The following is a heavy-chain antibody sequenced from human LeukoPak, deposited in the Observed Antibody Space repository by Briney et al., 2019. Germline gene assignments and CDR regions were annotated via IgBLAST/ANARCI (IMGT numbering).Heavy chain of an antibody. V-gene: IGHV1-69*01. CDR2: IIPIFGTA. CDR1: GGTFSSYA. D-gene: IGHD3-9*01. Sequence: GSSVKVSCKASGGTFSSYAISWLRQAPGQGLEWMGGIIPIFGTANYAQKFQGRVTIIADESTSTAYMELSSLRSEDTAVYYCARGGVNFDWLLYDVFDYWGQGTLVTVSS. J-gene: IGHJ4*02. CDR3: ARGGVNFDWLLYDVFDY.